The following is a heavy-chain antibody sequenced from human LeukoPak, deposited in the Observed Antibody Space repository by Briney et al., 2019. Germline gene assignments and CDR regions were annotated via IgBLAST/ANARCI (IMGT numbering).Heavy chain of an antibody. V-gene: IGHV3-48*03. CDR1: GFTFSSYE. Sequence: GGSLRLSCAASGFTFSSYEMNWVRQAPGKGLEWVSYISSGDSTIYYADSVKGRFTISRDNAKNSLYLQMNSLRAEDTAVYYCARDGVWGSYRYRPTYYFDYWGQGTLVTVSS. D-gene: IGHD3-16*02. CDR3: ARDGVWGSYRYRPTYYFDY. J-gene: IGHJ4*02. CDR2: ISSGDSTI.